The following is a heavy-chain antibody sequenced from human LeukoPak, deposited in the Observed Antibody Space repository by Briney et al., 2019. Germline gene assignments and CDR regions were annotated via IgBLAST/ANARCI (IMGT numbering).Heavy chain of an antibody. D-gene: IGHD2-2*01. Sequence: GGSLRLSCAASGFTFSSYAMSWVRQAPGKGLEWVSAISGSGGSTYYADSVKGRFTISRDNSKNTLYLQMNSLRAEDTAVYYCAKDGCSSTSCYPWYYYYGMDVWGQGTTVTVSS. J-gene: IGHJ6*02. CDR1: GFTFSSYA. V-gene: IGHV3-23*01. CDR3: AKDGCSSTSCYPWYYYYGMDV. CDR2: ISGSGGST.